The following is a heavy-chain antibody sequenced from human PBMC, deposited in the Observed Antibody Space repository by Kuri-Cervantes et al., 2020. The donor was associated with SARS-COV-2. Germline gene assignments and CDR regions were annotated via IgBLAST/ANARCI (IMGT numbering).Heavy chain of an antibody. V-gene: IGHV6-1*01. D-gene: IGHD6-19*01. CDR3: TSDPTVAVHWYFDL. Sequence: SCAISGDSVSSNSAAWNGIRQSPSRCLEWLGRNYYRSKWYNDYAVYVKSRITINPDTSKNQFSLQLNSVTPEDTTVYYCTSDPTVAVHWYFDLWGRGTVVTVSS. J-gene: IGHJ2*01. CDR2: NYYRSKWYN. CDR1: GDSVSSNSAA.